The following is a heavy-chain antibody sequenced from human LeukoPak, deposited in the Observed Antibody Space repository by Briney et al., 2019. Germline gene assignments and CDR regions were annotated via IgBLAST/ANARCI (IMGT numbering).Heavy chain of an antibody. CDR3: AREGPYYFDY. CDR1: GYTLTSYG. V-gene: IGHV1-18*01. CDR2: ISAYNGNT. Sequence: ASVKVSCKASGYTLTSYGISWVRQAPGQGLEWMGWISAYNGNTNYAQKLQGRFTMTTDTSTSTAYMELRSLGSDDAAVYYCAREGPYYFDYWGQGTLVTVSS. J-gene: IGHJ4*02.